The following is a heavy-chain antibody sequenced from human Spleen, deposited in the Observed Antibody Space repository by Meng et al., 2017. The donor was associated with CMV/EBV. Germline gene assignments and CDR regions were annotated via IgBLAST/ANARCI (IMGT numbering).Heavy chain of an antibody. Sequence: GESLKISCTASRFKFGDYAMNWVRQAPGKGLEWVGFIRSNAYGGTTEYAASVKGRFTISRDDSKRIAYLQMTSLKSEDTAMYYCTRDWLLMDAFDVWGQGTMVTVSS. CDR3: TRDWLLMDAFDV. J-gene: IGHJ3*01. V-gene: IGHV3-49*04. CDR1: RFKFGDYA. CDR2: IRSNAYGGTT. D-gene: IGHD3-9*01.